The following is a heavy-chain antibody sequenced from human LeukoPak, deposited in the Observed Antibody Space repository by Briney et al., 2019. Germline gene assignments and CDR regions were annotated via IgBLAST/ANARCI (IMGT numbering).Heavy chain of an antibody. Sequence: PSETLSLTCAVSGDSSSSSIYYWGWIRQPPGKGLEWIGSIDYSGSTYYNPSLKSRATISIDTSKNQFSLQLNSVTPEDTAVYYCARDYGSGSYYNPVWFDPWGQGTLVTVSS. CDR2: IDYSGST. CDR3: ARDYGSGSYYNPVWFDP. J-gene: IGHJ5*02. V-gene: IGHV4-39*07. D-gene: IGHD3-10*01. CDR1: GDSSSSSIYY.